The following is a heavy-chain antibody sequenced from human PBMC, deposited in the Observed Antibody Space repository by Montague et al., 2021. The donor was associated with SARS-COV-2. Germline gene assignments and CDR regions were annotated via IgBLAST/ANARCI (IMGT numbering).Heavy chain of an antibody. CDR3: ARHKKGWLVVIPDAFDF. CDR1: GGSISSSSYY. Sequence: SETLSLTCTVSGGSISSSSYYWGWIRQSPGKGLEWIGSIYYSGSTYYNPSLKSRVTISVDTSKNQFSLKLSSVTAADTAVYYCARHKKGWLVVIPDAFDFWGQGTMLTVSS. V-gene: IGHV4-39*01. D-gene: IGHD2-2*01. CDR2: IYYSGST. J-gene: IGHJ3*01.